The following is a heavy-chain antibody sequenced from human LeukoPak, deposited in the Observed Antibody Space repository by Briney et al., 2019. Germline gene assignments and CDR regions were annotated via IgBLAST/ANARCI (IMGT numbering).Heavy chain of an antibody. D-gene: IGHD3-10*01. J-gene: IGHJ5*02. CDR3: ARDRGVRGVDWFDP. Sequence: SETLSLTCTVSGGSISSYYWSWIRQPAGKGLEWIGSIYHSGSTYYNPSLKSRVTISVDTSKNQFSLKLSSVTAADTAVYYCARDRGVRGVDWFDPWGQGTLVTVSS. CDR2: IYHSGST. V-gene: IGHV4-4*07. CDR1: GGSISSYY.